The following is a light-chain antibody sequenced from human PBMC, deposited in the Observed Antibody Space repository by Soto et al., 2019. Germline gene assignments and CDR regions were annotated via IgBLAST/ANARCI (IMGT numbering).Light chain of an antibody. Sequence: EIVMTQSPATLSVSPGERATLSCRASQSVSSNLAWYQKKPGQAPRLLIYGASTRATGIPARFSGSGSGTEFTLTISSLQSEDFAVYYCQQYNNWPGTFGPGTKVAIK. CDR1: QSVSSN. V-gene: IGKV3D-15*01. CDR3: QQYNNWPGT. J-gene: IGKJ3*01. CDR2: GAS.